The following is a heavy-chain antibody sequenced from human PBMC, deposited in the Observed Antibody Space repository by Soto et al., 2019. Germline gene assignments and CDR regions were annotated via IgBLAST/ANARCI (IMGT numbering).Heavy chain of an antibody. V-gene: IGHV3-30-3*01. Sequence: PGGSLRLSCAASGFSFSHYAMHWFRQPPGKGLEWVALISYDGDNQYFTDSVRGRFTISRDNSKTTVYLEMNSLRLDDTATYYCVSPHSDSSNAFDLWGQGTLVTVSS. CDR1: GFSFSHYA. D-gene: IGHD3-22*01. J-gene: IGHJ5*02. CDR2: ISYDGDNQ. CDR3: VSPHSDSSNAFDL.